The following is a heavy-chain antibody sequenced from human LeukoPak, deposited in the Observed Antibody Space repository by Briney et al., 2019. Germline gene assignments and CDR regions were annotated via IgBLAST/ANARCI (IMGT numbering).Heavy chain of an antibody. V-gene: IGHV4-4*07. CDR1: GGSISSYY. CDR2: IYTSGST. D-gene: IGHD3-22*01. J-gene: IGHJ4*02. CDR3: ARSTGGVVIGPFDY. Sequence: SETLSLTCTVSGGSISSYYWSWIRQPAGKGLEWIGRIYTSGSTNYNPSLKSRVTMSVATSKNQFSLKLSSVTAADTAVYYCARSTGGVVIGPFDYWGQGTLVTVSS.